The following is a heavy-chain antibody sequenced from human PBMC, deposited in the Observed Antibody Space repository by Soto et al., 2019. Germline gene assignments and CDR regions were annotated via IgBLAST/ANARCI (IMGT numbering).Heavy chain of an antibody. D-gene: IGHD3-16*01. J-gene: IGHJ6*01. CDR2: IIPIFGTA. V-gene: IGHV1-69*06. CDR1: GWTFSSYA. CDR3: ARGDMITFGGAGDYSYYGMEV. Sequence: SVKVSCKACGWTFSSYAISWVRQAPGQGREWMGGIIPIFGTANYAQKFQGRVTITADKSTSTAYMELSSLRSEDTAVYYCARGDMITFGGAGDYSYYGMEVWGQATTVTVS.